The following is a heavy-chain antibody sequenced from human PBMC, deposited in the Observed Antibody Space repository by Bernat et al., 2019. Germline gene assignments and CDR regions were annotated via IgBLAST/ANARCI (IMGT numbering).Heavy chain of an antibody. CDR2: MNPNSGNT. CDR1: GYTFTSYD. J-gene: IGHJ5*02. Sequence: QVQLVQSGAEVKKPGASVKVSCKASGYTFTSYDINWVRQATGQGLEWMGWMNPNSGNTGYAQKFQGRVTMPRNTSISKAYMARSSLRAEDTAVYSCARGEDFWSGHNWFDPWGQGTLVTVSS. D-gene: IGHD3-3*01. CDR3: ARGEDFWSGHNWFDP. V-gene: IGHV1-8*01.